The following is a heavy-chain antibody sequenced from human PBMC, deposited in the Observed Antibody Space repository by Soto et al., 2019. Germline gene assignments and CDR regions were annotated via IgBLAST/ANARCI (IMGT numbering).Heavy chain of an antibody. CDR3: ARGRYCLTGRCFPNWFDS. V-gene: IGHV4-30-4*01. J-gene: IGHJ5*01. D-gene: IGHD2-15*01. Sequence: SETLSLTCSVSGDSISTVDYFWAWIRQPPGQALEYIGYIYKSATTYYNPSFESQVAISLDTSKSQFSLNVTSVSAADTAVYFCARGRYCLTGRCFPNWFDSGGQGTLVTVSS. CDR1: GDSISTVDYF. CDR2: IYKSATT.